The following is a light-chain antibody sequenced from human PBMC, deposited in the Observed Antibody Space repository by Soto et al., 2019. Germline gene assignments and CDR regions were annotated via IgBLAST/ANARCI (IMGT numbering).Light chain of an antibody. J-gene: IGKJ3*01. CDR1: HDISNY. V-gene: IGKV1-33*01. Sequence: IHMTQSPSSLSASVGDRVPITXQASHDISNYLNWYQQKPGXAPKXXXYDXSNLETGVPSRLSGSGSGTDFTFTISSLQPEDIATYYCQQYDNLTLTFGPGTKVDIK. CDR3: QQYDNLTLT. CDR2: DXS.